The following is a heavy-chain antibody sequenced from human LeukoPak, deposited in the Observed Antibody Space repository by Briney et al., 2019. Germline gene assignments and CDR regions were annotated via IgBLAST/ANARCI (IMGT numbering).Heavy chain of an antibody. D-gene: IGHD2-15*01. CDR1: GFTFSSYG. J-gene: IGHJ4*02. V-gene: IGHV3-7*03. CDR3: AKDRGYCSGGSCSHFDY. CDR2: INEDGSQK. Sequence: GGSLRLSCAASGFTFSSYGMHWVRQAPGKGLEWVANINEDGSQKNYADSVKGRFTISRDNAKNSLYLQMNSLRAEDTALYYCAKDRGYCSGGSCSHFDYWGQGTLVTVSS.